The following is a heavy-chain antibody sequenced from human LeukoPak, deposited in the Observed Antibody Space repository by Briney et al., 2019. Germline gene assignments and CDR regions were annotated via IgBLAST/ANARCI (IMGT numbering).Heavy chain of an antibody. Sequence: PGGSLRLSCAASGFTFSNFAMTWVRQAPGKGLEWVSSIVGSSSTYYADSLKGRFTISRDNAKNSLYLQMNSLRAEDTAVYYCARIGAGPSRDYWGRGTLVTVSS. CDR1: GFTFSNFA. V-gene: IGHV3-21*01. D-gene: IGHD6-13*01. CDR2: IVGSSST. J-gene: IGHJ4*02. CDR3: ARIGAGPSRDY.